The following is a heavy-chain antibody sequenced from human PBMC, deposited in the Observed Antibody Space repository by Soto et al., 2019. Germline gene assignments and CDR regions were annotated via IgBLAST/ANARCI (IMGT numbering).Heavy chain of an antibody. Sequence: QGQLQQSGPGLVKPSQTLSLTCAISGDSVSSDITSCNWNRQSPSRGLEWLGRTYYRSKWFHDYAASVKSRITISTDTSENQFSLELNSMTPEDTAVYYCARGNALDVWGQGTVVTVSS. CDR1: GDSVSSDITS. V-gene: IGHV6-1*01. CDR3: ARGNALDV. D-gene: IGHD3-10*01. J-gene: IGHJ3*01. CDR2: TYYRSKWFH.